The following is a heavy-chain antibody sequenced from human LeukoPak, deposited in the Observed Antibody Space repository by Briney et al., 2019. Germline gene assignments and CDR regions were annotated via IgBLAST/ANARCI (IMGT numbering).Heavy chain of an antibody. CDR1: GISFSNSA. CDR2: ISHDGTNK. Sequence: GGSLRLSCASSGISFSNSAIHWVRQSPPTRLEWLAFISHDGTNKYYSDSVEGRFTVSRHNSLNTAYLQMNTLRPEDTAIYYCASEDVDTGDFWGQGTLVTVSS. J-gene: IGHJ4*02. V-gene: IGHV3-30*14. CDR3: ASEDVDTGDF. D-gene: IGHD5-18*01.